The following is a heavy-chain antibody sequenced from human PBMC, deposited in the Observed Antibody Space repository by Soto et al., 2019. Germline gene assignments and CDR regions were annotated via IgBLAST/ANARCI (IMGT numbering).Heavy chain of an antibody. Sequence: PSETLSLTCTVSGGSISSYYWSWVRQPPGKGLEWIGYIYYSGNTNYNPSLQSRVTISVDKSKSQFSLKLNSVTAAASAVYFCARLEGLATISYYFDFWGQGALVTVSS. CDR1: GGSISSYY. D-gene: IGHD3-9*01. CDR3: ARLEGLATISYYFDF. V-gene: IGHV4-59*08. CDR2: IYYSGNT. J-gene: IGHJ4*02.